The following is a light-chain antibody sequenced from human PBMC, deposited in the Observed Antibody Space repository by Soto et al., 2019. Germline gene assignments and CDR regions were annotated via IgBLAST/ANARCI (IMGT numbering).Light chain of an antibody. Sequence: SVLTPPASLSGSPGQSITISCTGTSSDVGGYNYVSWYQQHPGKAPKLMIYEVSNRPSGVSNRFSGSKSGNTASLTISGLQAEDEADYYCSSYTSSSSYVFGTGTKVTVL. V-gene: IGLV2-14*01. J-gene: IGLJ1*01. CDR2: EVS. CDR3: SSYTSSSSYV. CDR1: SSDVGGYNY.